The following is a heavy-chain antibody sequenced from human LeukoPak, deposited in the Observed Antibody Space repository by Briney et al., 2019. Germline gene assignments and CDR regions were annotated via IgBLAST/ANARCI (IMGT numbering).Heavy chain of an antibody. V-gene: IGHV4-34*01. CDR1: GGSFSGYY. D-gene: IGHD3-10*01. CDR2: INHSGST. CDR3: ARRSWFPFDY. J-gene: IGHJ4*02. Sequence: SETLSLTCAVYGGSFSGYYWSWIRQPPGKGLEWIGEINHSGSTSYNPSLKSRVTISVDTSKNQFSLKLSSVTAADTAVYYCARRSWFPFDYWGQGTLVTVSS.